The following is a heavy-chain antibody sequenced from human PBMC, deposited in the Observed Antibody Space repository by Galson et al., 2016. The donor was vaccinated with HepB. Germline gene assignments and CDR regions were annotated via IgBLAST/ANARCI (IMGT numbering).Heavy chain of an antibody. D-gene: IGHD3-10*01. V-gene: IGHV3-11*05. CDR1: GFTFSDYY. CDR3: ARAVPDIYASESYPDY. Sequence: SLRLSCAASGFTFSDYYMSWIRQAPGKGLEWLSYISSSSHHTDYADSAKGRFTISRDNANNSLQLQMNNLRVEDTAVYYCARAVPDIYASESYPDYWGQGTLVTVSS. CDR2: ISSSSHHT. J-gene: IGHJ4*02.